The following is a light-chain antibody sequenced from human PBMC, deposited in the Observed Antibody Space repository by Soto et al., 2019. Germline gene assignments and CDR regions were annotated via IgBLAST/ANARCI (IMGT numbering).Light chain of an antibody. V-gene: IGKV1-5*03. J-gene: IGKJ2*01. CDR2: KAS. CDR1: QSISSW. CDR3: QQYNSYSPYT. Sequence: DIQMTQSPSTLSASVGDRVTITCRASQSISSWLTWYQQKPGKAPKLLIYKASSLESGVPSRFSGSGSGTEFTLAIRSLQPDDFATYACQQYNSYSPYTFGQGTKLEIK.